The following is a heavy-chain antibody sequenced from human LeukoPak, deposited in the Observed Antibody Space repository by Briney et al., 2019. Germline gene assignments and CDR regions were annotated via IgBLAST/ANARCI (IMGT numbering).Heavy chain of an antibody. CDR3: AKSGGYGLIDY. J-gene: IGHJ4*01. D-gene: IGHD1-26*01. V-gene: IGHV4-39*01. CDR1: GGSISSSSYY. Sequence: SETLSLTCTVSGGSISSSSYYWGWIRQPPGKGLEWIGSIYYSGSTYYNPSLKSRVTISVDTSKNQFSLKLSSVTAADTAVYYCAKSGGYGLIDYWGQGTLVSVSS. CDR2: IYYSGST.